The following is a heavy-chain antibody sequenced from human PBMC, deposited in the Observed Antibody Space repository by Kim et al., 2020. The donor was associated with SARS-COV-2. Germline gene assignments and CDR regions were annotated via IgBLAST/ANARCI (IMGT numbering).Heavy chain of an antibody. D-gene: IGHD3-10*01. Sequence: SANYNPSIKRRVTISVDTSQSQFSLKRSSVTAADTAVYYCARGIINPFDYWGQGTLVTVSS. CDR3: ARGIINPFDY. J-gene: IGHJ4*02. V-gene: IGHV4-34*01. CDR2: SA.